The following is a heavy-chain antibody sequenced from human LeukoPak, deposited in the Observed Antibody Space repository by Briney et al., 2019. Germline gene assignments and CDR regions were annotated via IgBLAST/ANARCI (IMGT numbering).Heavy chain of an antibody. CDR2: MNPNSGNT. J-gene: IGHJ3*02. D-gene: IGHD2-21*01. CDR1: GYTFTSYD. Sequence: GASVKVSCKASGYTFTSYDINWVRQATGQGLEWMGWMNPNSGNTGYAQKFQGRVTITRNTSISTAYMELSSLRSEDTAVYYCARYSGGISAIDAFDIWGQGTMVTVSS. V-gene: IGHV1-8*03. CDR3: ARYSGGISAIDAFDI.